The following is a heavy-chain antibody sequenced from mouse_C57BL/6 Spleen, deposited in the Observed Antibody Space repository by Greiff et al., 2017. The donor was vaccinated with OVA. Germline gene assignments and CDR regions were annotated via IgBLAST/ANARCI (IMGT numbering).Heavy chain of an antibody. CDR3: ARFVTGRYFDV. V-gene: IGHV1-18*01. D-gene: IGHD4-1*01. CDR1: GYTFTDYN. Sequence: DVQLQESGPELVKPGASVKIPCKASGYTFTDYNMDWVKQSHGKSLEWIGDINPNNGGTIYNQKFKGKATLTVDKSSSTAYMELRSLTSEDTAVYYCARFVTGRYFDVWGTGTTVTVSS. CDR2: INPNNGGT. J-gene: IGHJ1*03.